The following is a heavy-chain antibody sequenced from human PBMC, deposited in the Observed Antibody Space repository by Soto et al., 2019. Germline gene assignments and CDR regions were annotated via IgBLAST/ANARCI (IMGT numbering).Heavy chain of an antibody. Sequence: PSETLSLTCAVSSGSISSSNWCSWVHQPPGKGQEWIGEFYHTGSTNYNPSLKSRVTISVDKSKNQFSLYLSSVTAADSAVYYCARVGYSSGWYGDFDYWGQGTLVTVSS. D-gene: IGHD6-19*01. CDR3: ARVGYSSGWYGDFDY. CDR2: FYHTGST. J-gene: IGHJ4*02. CDR1: SGSISSSNW. V-gene: IGHV4-4*02.